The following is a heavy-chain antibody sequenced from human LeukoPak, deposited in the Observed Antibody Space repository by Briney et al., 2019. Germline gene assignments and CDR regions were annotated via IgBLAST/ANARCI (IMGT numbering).Heavy chain of an antibody. V-gene: IGHV4-30-2*01. Sequence: SETLSLTCAVSGGSISSGGYSWSWIRQPLGKGLEWIGYIYHSGSTYYNPSLKSRVTISVDTSKNQFSLKLSSVTAADTAIYYCARDHTETSSLNFRNYYYYGMDIWGQGTTVIVSS. CDR1: GGSISSGGYS. D-gene: IGHD4-11*01. CDR3: ARDHTETSSLNFRNYYYYGMDI. CDR2: IYHSGST. J-gene: IGHJ6*02.